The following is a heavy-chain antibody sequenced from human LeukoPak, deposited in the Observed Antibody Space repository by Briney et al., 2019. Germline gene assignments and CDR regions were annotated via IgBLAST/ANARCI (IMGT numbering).Heavy chain of an antibody. CDR1: GYTFIGYY. J-gene: IGHJ4*02. D-gene: IGHD6-13*01. V-gene: IGHV1-8*02. CDR3: ATIAAAGQLDY. Sequence: ASVKFSCKASGYTFIGYYMHWVRQAPGQGLQCMGWMNPNSGNTGYAQKFQGRVTMTRNTSISTAYMELSSLRSEDTAVYYCATIAAAGQLDYWGQGTLVTVSS. CDR2: MNPNSGNT.